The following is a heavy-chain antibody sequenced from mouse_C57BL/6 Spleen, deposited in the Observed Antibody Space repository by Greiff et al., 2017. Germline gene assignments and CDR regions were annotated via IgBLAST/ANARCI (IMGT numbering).Heavy chain of an antibody. CDR1: GYTFTSYW. CDR2: IYPSDSET. Sequence: VQLQQPGAELVRPGSSVKLSCKASGYTFTSYWMAWVKQRPRQGLEWIGNIYPSDSETHYNQKFKDRATLTVDKSSTTAYMQRSSRTSEDSAVYYCASRNYGRYAMDDGGQGTSVTVSS. CDR3: ASRNYGRYAMDD. V-gene: IGHV1-61*01. J-gene: IGHJ4*01. D-gene: IGHD1-1*02.